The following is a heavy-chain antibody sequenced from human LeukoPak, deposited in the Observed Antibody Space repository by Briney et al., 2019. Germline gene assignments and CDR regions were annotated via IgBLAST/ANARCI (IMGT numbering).Heavy chain of an antibody. CDR1: GGTFSSYA. D-gene: IGHD4-23*01. Sequence: GASVKVSCKASGGTFSSYAISWVRQAPGQGLEWMGRIIPILGIANYAQKFQGRVTITADKSTSTAYMELSSLRSEDTAVYYCARERGSPPRWFPDAFDIWGQGTMVTVSS. J-gene: IGHJ3*02. CDR3: ARERGSPPRWFPDAFDI. V-gene: IGHV1-69*04. CDR2: IIPILGIA.